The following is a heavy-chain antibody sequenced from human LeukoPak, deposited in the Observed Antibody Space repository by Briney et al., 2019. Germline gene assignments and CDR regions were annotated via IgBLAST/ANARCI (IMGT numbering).Heavy chain of an antibody. CDR3: ASDLGGFLEWLPTLSDYYYYGMDV. D-gene: IGHD3-3*01. J-gene: IGHJ6*02. Sequence: GGSLRLSCAASGFTFSGYSMNWVRQAPGKGLEWVSSISSSSSYIYYADSVKGRFTISRDNAKNSLYLQMNSLRAEDTAVYYCASDLGGFLEWLPTLSDYYYYGMDVWGQGTTVTVSS. CDR1: GFTFSGYS. CDR2: ISSSSSYI. V-gene: IGHV3-21*01.